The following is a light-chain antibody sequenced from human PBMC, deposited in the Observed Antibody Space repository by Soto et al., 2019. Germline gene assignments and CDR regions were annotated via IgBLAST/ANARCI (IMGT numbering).Light chain of an antibody. CDR3: MQALLTRWT. J-gene: IGKJ1*01. V-gene: IGKV2-28*01. CDR2: LGS. Sequence: DIVMTQSPLSLPVTPGEPASISCRSSQSLLHSNGYNYLDWYLQKPGQSPQLLIYLGSNRASGVPERFSGSGLCTNVTLKISRVEAEDVGVYYCMQALLTRWTFGQGTKVEIK. CDR1: QSLLHSNGYNY.